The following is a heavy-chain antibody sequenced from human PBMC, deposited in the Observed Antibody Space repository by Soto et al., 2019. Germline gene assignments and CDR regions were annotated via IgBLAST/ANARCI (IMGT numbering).Heavy chain of an antibody. CDR2: IYPGDSDT. D-gene: IGHD3-10*01. V-gene: IGHV5-51*01. CDR3: ARHETQRKVRRRVYYFDY. J-gene: IGHJ4*02. Sequence: GESLKISCKGSGYSFTSYWIGWVRQMPGKGLEWMGIIYPGDSDTRYSPSFQGQVTISADKSISTAYLQWSSLKASDTAMYYCARHETQRKVRRRVYYFDYWGQGTLVTVSS. CDR1: GYSFTSYW.